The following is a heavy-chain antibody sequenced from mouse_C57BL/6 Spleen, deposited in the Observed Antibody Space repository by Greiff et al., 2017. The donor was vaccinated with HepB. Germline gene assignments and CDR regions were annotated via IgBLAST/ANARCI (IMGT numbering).Heavy chain of an antibody. V-gene: IGHV1-81*01. CDR2: IYPRSGNT. Sequence: VQLVESGAELARPGASVKLSCKASGYTFTSYGISWVKQRTGQGLEWIGEIYPRSGNTYYNEKFKGKAKLPADKSSSTAYMELRSLTSEDSAVYFCARCDLYYYAMDYWGQGTSVTVSS. J-gene: IGHJ4*01. D-gene: IGHD2-3*01. CDR1: GYTFTSYG. CDR3: ARCDLYYYAMDY.